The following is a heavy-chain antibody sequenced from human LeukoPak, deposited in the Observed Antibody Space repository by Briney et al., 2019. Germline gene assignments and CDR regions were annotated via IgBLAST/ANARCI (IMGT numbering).Heavy chain of an antibody. V-gene: IGHV3-30*18. CDR2: ISYDGSNK. Sequence: GGSLRLSCAASGFTFSSYGMHWVRQAPGKGLEWVAVISYDGSNKYYADSVKGRFTISRDNSKNTLYLQMNSLRAEDTAVYYCAKGDYYDGSGYYPHWGQGTLVTVSP. CDR3: AKGDYYDGSGYYPH. J-gene: IGHJ4*02. CDR1: GFTFSSYG. D-gene: IGHD3-22*01.